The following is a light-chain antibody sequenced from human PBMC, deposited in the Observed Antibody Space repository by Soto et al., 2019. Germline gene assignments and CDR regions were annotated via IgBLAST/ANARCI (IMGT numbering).Light chain of an antibody. CDR1: QGISSY. CDR2: AAS. Sequence: DIQLTQSPSFLSASVGDRVTITCRASQGISSYLAWFQQKPGKAPKLLIYAASTLQSGVPSRFSGSGSGTDFTLTISSLQPEYFATYYCQQLNSYPLTFGGGTKVELK. CDR3: QQLNSYPLT. V-gene: IGKV1-9*01. J-gene: IGKJ4*01.